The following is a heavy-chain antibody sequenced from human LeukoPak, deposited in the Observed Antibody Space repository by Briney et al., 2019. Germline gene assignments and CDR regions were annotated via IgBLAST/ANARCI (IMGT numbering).Heavy chain of an antibody. J-gene: IGHJ6*03. V-gene: IGHV3-48*01. CDR1: GFTFSSYS. CDR2: ISSSSSTI. Sequence: GGSLRLSCAASGFTFSSYSMNWVRQAPGKGLEWVSYISSSSSTIYYADSVKGRFTISRDNAKNSLYLQMNSLRAEDTAVYYCARREISYYYYYMDVWGKGTTVTVSS. CDR3: ARREISYYYYYMDV.